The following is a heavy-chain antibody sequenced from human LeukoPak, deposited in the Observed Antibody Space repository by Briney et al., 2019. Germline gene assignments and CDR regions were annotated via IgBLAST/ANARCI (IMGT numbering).Heavy chain of an antibody. CDR3: ARGGGRYSSSWYKVHWFDP. J-gene: IGHJ5*02. Sequence: SETLSLTCTVSGGSISSSSYYWGWIRQPPGRGLEWIGEMNHSGSTNYNPSLKSRVTVSVDMSKNQFSLKLFSVTAADTAVYYCARGGGRYSSSWYKVHWFDPWGQGTLVTVSS. CDR1: GGSISSSSYY. D-gene: IGHD6-13*01. V-gene: IGHV4-39*07. CDR2: MNHSGST.